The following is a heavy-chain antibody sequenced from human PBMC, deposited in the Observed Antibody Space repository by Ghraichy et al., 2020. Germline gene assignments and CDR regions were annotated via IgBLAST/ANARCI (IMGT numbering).Heavy chain of an antibody. V-gene: IGHV3-53*04. D-gene: IGHD2-15*01. CDR1: GFSVSSNY. J-gene: IGHJ4*02. Sequence: GGSLRLSCAAFGFSVSSNYMTWVRQAPGKGLEWISLIYTGGSTFYADSVRGRFTISTHKSKNTLFLDMRSLRREDTALYYCATRSSGGSVGFDYWGQGTLVTVSS. CDR2: IYTGGST. CDR3: ATRSSGGSVGFDY.